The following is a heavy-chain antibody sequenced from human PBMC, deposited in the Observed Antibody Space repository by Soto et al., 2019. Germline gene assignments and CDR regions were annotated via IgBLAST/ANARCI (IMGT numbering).Heavy chain of an antibody. J-gene: IGHJ5*02. V-gene: IGHV4-59*01. CDR3: AKVGRIAAAGTWFDP. CDR1: AGSISGYY. CDR2: IHYSGST. Sequence: SETLSLTCTVSAGSISGYYWSWIWQPPGKELELIAYIHYSGSTYYNPSLKSRVTISIDTSKNQFSLKLSSVNAADTAVYYCAKVGRIAAAGTWFDPWGQGTLVTVS. D-gene: IGHD6-13*01.